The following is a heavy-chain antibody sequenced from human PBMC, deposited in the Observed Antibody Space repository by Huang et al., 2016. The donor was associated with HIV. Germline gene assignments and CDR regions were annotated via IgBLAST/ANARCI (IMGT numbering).Heavy chain of an antibody. V-gene: IGHV5-51*01. J-gene: IGHJ4*02. D-gene: IGHD1-1*01. CDR2: IDPGDADT. CDR3: ARLSTTWYFDY. CDR1: GYSFTSYW. Sequence: EVQLVQSGAEVKKPGESLKISCKGSGYSFTSYWIGWVRQMPGKGLAWIGIIDPGDADTRYSPSFQGQVTISANKSISTAYLQWISLKASDTAMYYCARLSTTWYFDYWGQGTLVTVSS.